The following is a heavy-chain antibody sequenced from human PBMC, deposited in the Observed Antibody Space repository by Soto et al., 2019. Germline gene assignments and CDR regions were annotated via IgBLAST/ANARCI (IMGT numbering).Heavy chain of an antibody. CDR3: AREVGTTFRLDY. CDR1: GFTFSSYS. J-gene: IGHJ4*02. V-gene: IGHV3-30-3*01. Sequence: QVQLVESGGGVVQPGRSLRLSCAASGFTFSSYSMQWVRQAPGKGLEWVAVVSNDGRVEYYADSRKGRFSISRDNSKDSVYMVMDNLTTDDTAVYYCAREVGTTFRLDYWGKGTLVTVSS. CDR2: VSNDGRVE. D-gene: IGHD1-26*01.